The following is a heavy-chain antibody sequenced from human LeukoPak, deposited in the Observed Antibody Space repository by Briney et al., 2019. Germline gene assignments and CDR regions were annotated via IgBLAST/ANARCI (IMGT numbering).Heavy chain of an antibody. CDR1: GFTFSSYG. J-gene: IGHJ6*04. D-gene: IGHD2-2*01. V-gene: IGHV3-30*18. CDR2: ISYDGSNK. CDR3: AKEVEYQLLQYYYYGIDV. Sequence: GGSLRLSCAASGFTFSSYGMHWVRQAPGKGLEWVAVISYDGSNKYYADSVKGRFTISRDNSKNTLYLQMNSLRAEDTAVYYCAKEVEYQLLQYYYYGIDVWGKGTTVTVSS.